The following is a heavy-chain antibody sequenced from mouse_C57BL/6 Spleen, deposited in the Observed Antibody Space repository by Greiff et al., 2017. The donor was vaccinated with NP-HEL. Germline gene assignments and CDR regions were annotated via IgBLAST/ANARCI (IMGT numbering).Heavy chain of an antibody. D-gene: IGHD1-1*01. CDR3: SRGIYGSRGTRYFDV. V-gene: IGHV1-80*01. J-gene: IGHJ1*03. CDR1: GYAFSSYW. Sequence: VQLQQSGAELVKPGASVKISCKASGYAFSSYWMNWVKQRPGKGLEWIGQIYPGDGDTNYNGKFKGKATLTADKSSSTAYMQLSSLTSEDSAVYFCSRGIYGSRGTRYFDVWGTGTTVTVSS. CDR2: IYPGDGDT.